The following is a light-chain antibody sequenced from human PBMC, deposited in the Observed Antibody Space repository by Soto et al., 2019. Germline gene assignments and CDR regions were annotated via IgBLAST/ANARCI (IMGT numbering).Light chain of an antibody. V-gene: IGKV3-15*01. J-gene: IGKJ2*01. CDR3: QQYNNWPYT. CDR1: QSVSSSY. Sequence: EIVLTQSPGTLSLSPGERATLSCRASQSVSSSYLAWYQQKPGQAPRLLIYGTSTRATGVPARFSGSGSGTDFTLTISSLQSEDFAVYYCQQYNNWPYTFGQGTRLEIK. CDR2: GTS.